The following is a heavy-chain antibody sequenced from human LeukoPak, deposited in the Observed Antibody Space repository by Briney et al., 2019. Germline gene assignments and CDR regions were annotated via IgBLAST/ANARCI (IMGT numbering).Heavy chain of an antibody. Sequence: PGGSLRLSCAASGFTFSDYYMSWIRQAPGKGLEWVSYISSSGSTIYYADSVKGRFTISRDNAKNSLYLQMSSLRAEDTAVYYCARVYGAHAETADYWGQGTLVTVSS. D-gene: IGHD1-14*01. J-gene: IGHJ4*02. CDR1: GFTFSDYY. CDR3: ARVYGAHAETADY. V-gene: IGHV3-11*01. CDR2: ISSSGSTI.